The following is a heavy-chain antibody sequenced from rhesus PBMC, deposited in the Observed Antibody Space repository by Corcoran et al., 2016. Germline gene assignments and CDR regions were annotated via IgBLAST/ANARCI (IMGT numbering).Heavy chain of an antibody. CDR1: GGSFSGYW. V-gene: IGHV4S14*01. D-gene: IGHD6-31*01. Sequence: QVQLQESGPGLVKPPETLSLTCAVSGGSFSGYWWGWIRQPPGKGLEWIGHFSSGGRNPLSPPLKSRVTLSVDTSKNQVSLKRSSVTAADTAVYYCARDNRIAAADYNSLDVWGRGVLVTVSS. CDR3: ARDNRIAAADYNSLDV. CDR2: FSSGGRN. J-gene: IGHJ5-2*02.